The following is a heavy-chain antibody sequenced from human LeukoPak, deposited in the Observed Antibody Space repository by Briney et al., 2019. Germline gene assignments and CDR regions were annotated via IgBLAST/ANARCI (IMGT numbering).Heavy chain of an antibody. V-gene: IGHV3-48*02. D-gene: IGHD3-10*01. CDR3: AKVIRGGYGMDV. CDR1: GFTFSSFG. J-gene: IGHJ6*02. Sequence: PAGSLRLSCAASGFTFSSFGMNWVRQAPGKGLEWVSYISYSSSLTDYADSVKGRFTISRDNAKNSLSLQLNSLRDEDTAVYFCAKVIRGGYGMDVWGQGTTVTVPS. CDR2: ISYSSSLT.